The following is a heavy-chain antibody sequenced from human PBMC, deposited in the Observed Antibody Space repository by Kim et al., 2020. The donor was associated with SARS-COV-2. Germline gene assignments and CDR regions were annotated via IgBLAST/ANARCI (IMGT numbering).Heavy chain of an antibody. Sequence: SVKVSCKASGGTFSSYAISWVRQAPGQGLEWMGGIIPIFGTANYAQKFQGRVTITADESTSTAYMELSSLRSEDTAVYYCARSYCSSTSCYRGWRDYYYGMDVWGQGTTVTVSS. D-gene: IGHD2-2*02. CDR1: GGTFSSYA. J-gene: IGHJ6*02. CDR2: IIPIFGTA. V-gene: IGHV1-69*13. CDR3: ARSYCSSTSCYRGWRDYYYGMDV.